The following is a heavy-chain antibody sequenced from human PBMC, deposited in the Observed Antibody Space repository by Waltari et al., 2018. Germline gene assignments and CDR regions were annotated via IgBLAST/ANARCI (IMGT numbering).Heavy chain of an antibody. J-gene: IGHJ4*02. CDR1: GFTFSSYS. CDR2: ISSSSSTI. Sequence: EVQLVESGGGLVQPGGSLRLSCAASGFTFSSYSMNWVRQAPGKGLEWVSYISSSSSTIYYADSVKGRFTISRDNAKNSLYLQMNSLRAEDTAVYYCWGAAAGTGVENWGQGTLVIVSS. CDR3: WGAAAGTGVEN. D-gene: IGHD6-13*01. V-gene: IGHV3-48*04.